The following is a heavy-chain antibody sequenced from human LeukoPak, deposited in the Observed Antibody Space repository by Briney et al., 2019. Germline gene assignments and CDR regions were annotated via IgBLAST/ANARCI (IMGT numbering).Heavy chain of an antibody. Sequence: GSLRLSCAASGFTFSSYSMNWVRQAPGKGLEWVSYSSSSSSTIYYADSVKGRFTISRDNAKNSLYLQMNSLRAEDTAVYYCARTLVGATRPYYFDYWGQGTLVTVSS. J-gene: IGHJ4*02. CDR2: SSSSSSTI. CDR1: GFTFSSYS. D-gene: IGHD1-26*01. V-gene: IGHV3-48*01. CDR3: ARTLVGATRPYYFDY.